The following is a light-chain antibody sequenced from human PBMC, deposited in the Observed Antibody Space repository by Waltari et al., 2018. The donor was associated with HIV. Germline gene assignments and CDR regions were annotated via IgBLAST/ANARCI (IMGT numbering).Light chain of an antibody. V-gene: IGLV1-40*01. CDR3: QSYDSDLMGWV. J-gene: IGLJ3*02. Sequence: QSVLTQPPSVSGAPGQRVTISCTGSSSNIGAGYAVHWYQQFPGSAPKLLIYVHRHRPSLLPCRFSVSNSGSASSLAVTVLQADCEADYCCQSYDSDLMGWVFGGGTKLTV. CDR1: SSNIGAGYA. CDR2: VHR.